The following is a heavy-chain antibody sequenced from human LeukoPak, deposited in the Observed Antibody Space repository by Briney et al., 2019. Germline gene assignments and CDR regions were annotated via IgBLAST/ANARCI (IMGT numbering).Heavy chain of an antibody. D-gene: IGHD3-10*01. J-gene: IGHJ3*02. CDR3: ARDLSDYYGSGSYRPIDAFDI. V-gene: IGHV4-34*01. CDR2: INHSGSP. Sequence: PSETLSLTCAVYGGSFSGYYWSWIRQPPGKGLEWIGEINHSGSPNYNPCLKSRVTISIDASKNQFTLQLSPVTAADTAVYYCARDLSDYYGSGSYRPIDAFDIWGQGTMVTVSS. CDR1: GGSFSGYY.